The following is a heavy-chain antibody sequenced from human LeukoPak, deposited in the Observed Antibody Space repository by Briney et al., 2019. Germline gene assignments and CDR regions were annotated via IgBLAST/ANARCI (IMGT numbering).Heavy chain of an antibody. CDR3: AREAAAGILAYFDP. V-gene: IGHV4-34*01. CDR2: INHSGST. J-gene: IGHJ5*02. CDR1: GGSFSGYY. D-gene: IGHD6-13*01. Sequence: SETLSLTCAVYGGSFSGYYWSWIRQPPGKGLEWIGEINHSGSTNYNPSLKSRVTISVDTSKNQFSLKLSSVTAADTAVYYCAREAAAGILAYFDPWGQGTLVTVSS.